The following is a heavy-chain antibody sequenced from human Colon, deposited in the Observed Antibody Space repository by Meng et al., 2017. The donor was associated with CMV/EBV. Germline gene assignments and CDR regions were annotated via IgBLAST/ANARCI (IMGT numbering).Heavy chain of an antibody. CDR3: ARGRPYSLRYFDWLLLDFDY. J-gene: IGHJ4*02. D-gene: IGHD3-9*01. Sequence: QVQLQESGPVLVKPSGTLSLTCAVSGGSISSSNWWSWVRQPPGKGLEWIGEIYHSGSTNYNPSLKSRVTISVDKSKNQFSLKLSSVTAADTAVYYCARGRPYSLRYFDWLLLDFDYWGQGTLVTVSS. CDR1: GGSISSSNW. V-gene: IGHV4-4*02. CDR2: IYHSGST.